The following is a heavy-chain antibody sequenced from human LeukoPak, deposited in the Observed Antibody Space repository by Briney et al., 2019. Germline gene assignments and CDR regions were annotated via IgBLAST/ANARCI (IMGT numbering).Heavy chain of an antibody. V-gene: IGHV1-18*01. CDR2: ISAYNGNT. CDR3: ARGSIVGATSPFDY. J-gene: IGHJ4*02. D-gene: IGHD1-26*01. Sequence: ESSVKVSCKASGYTFTCYGISWVRQAPGQGLEWMGWISAYNGNTNYAQKLQGRVTMTTDTSTSTAYMELRSLRSDDTAVYYCARGSIVGATSPFDYWGQGTLVTVSS. CDR1: GYTFTCYG.